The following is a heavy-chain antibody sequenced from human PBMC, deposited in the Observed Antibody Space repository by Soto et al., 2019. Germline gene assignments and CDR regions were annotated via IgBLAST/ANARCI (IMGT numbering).Heavy chain of an antibody. D-gene: IGHD5-18*01. CDR3: ARDGYSYGLAFDY. Sequence: SETLSLTCXVSGGSISSGDYYWSWIRQPPGKGLEWIGYIYYSGSTYYNPSLKSRVTISVDTSKNQFSLKLSSVTAADTAVYYCARDGYSYGLAFDYWGQGTLVTVSS. CDR2: IYYSGST. J-gene: IGHJ4*02. CDR1: GGSISSGDYY. V-gene: IGHV4-30-4*01.